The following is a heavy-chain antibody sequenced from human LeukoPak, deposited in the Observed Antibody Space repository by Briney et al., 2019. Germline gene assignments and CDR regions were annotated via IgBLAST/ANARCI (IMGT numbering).Heavy chain of an antibody. Sequence: GGPLRLSCAASAFTFSSYGMHWVRQAPGKGLEWVAYIQYDRTNEQYAHSVKGRFRISRDNSNNILYLQMNSLRTEDTAVYYCAKDRCSNGIGCYYYYMEVWGKGTTVTISS. CDR3: AKDRCSNGIGCYYYYMEV. CDR1: AFTFSSYG. D-gene: IGHD2-8*01. J-gene: IGHJ6*03. CDR2: IQYDRTNE. V-gene: IGHV3-30*02.